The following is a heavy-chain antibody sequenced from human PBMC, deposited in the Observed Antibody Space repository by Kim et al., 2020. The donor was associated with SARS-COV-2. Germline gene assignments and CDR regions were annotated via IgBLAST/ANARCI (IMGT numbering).Heavy chain of an antibody. D-gene: IGHD5-12*01. J-gene: IGHJ6*02. Sequence: KFQGRVTITANESTSTAYMELSSLRSEDTAVYYCARDRGSGRGWYYGMDVWGQGTTVTVSS. CDR3: ARDRGSGRGWYYGMDV. V-gene: IGHV1-69*01.